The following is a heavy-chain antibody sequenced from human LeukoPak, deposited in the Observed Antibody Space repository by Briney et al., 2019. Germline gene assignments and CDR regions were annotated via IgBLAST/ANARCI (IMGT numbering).Heavy chain of an antibody. J-gene: IGHJ6*03. Sequence: PSETLSLTCTVSGGSISSSSYYWGWIRQPPGKGLEWIGSIYYSGSTYYNPSLKSRVTISVDTSKNQFSLKLSSVTAADTAVYYCARRITIFGVVTYYYYMDVWGKGTTVTVSS. D-gene: IGHD3-3*01. CDR1: GGSISSSSYY. CDR3: ARRITIFGVVTYYYYMDV. CDR2: IYYSGST. V-gene: IGHV4-39*07.